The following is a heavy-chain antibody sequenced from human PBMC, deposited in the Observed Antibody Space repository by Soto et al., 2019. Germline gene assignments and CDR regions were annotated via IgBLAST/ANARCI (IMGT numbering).Heavy chain of an antibody. J-gene: IGHJ6*02. CDR1: GYTFTSYD. Sequence: AYVKVSCKASGYTFTSYDINWVRQATGQGLEWMGWMNPNSGNTGYAQKFQGRVTMTRNTSISTAYMELSSLRSEDTAVYYCARVAYYYDSSGYYYYYYGMDVWGQGTTVTVSS. D-gene: IGHD3-22*01. V-gene: IGHV1-8*01. CDR2: MNPNSGNT. CDR3: ARVAYYYDSSGYYYYYYGMDV.